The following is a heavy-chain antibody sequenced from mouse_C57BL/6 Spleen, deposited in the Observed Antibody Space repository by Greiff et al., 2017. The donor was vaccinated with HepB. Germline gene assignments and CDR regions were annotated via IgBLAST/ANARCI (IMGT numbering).Heavy chain of an antibody. CDR3: TRGPLTWDFDY. J-gene: IGHJ2*01. CDR1: GYTFTDYE. V-gene: IGHV1-15*01. Sequence: VQLQQSGAELVRPGASVTLSCKASGYTFTDYEMHWVKQTPVHGLEWIGAIDPETGGTAYNQKFKGKAILTADKSSSTAYMELRSLTSEDSAVYYCTRGPLTWDFDYWGQGTTLTVSS. CDR2: IDPETGGT.